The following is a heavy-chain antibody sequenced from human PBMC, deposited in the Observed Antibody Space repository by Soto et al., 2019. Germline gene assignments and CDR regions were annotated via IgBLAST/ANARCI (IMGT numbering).Heavy chain of an antibody. CDR1: GFPFSKYG. Sequence: QVQLVASGGGVVQPGRSLRLSCAASGFPFSKYGMHWVRQAPGKGLEWVAIIWYDGSKKYYGDSVKGRFTISRDNSKDKLFLQMNSLRADDTAMYYCARLGGSGGDAIEHWGQGTLVTVSS. D-gene: IGHD3-10*01. J-gene: IGHJ4*02. V-gene: IGHV3-33*01. CDR3: ARLGGSGGDAIEH. CDR2: IWYDGSKK.